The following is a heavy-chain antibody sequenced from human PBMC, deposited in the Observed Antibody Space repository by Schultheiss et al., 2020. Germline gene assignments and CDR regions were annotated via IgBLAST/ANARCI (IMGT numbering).Heavy chain of an antibody. Sequence: SETLSLTCTASGGSISSYYWSWIRQPAGKGLEWIGRIYTSGSNNYNHSLKSRVTMSVDTSNNPFSMKLIYVTAADTAVYYCARDSSFSIFVVRHKTYYGMDVWGQGTTVTVSS. D-gene: IGHD3-3*01. CDR1: GGSISSYY. CDR2: IYTSGSN. V-gene: IGHV4-4*07. J-gene: IGHJ6*02. CDR3: ARDSSFSIFVVRHKTYYGMDV.